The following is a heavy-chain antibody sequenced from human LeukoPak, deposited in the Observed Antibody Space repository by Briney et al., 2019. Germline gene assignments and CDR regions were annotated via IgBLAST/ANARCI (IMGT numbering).Heavy chain of an antibody. CDR3: ARDQYYYDSSGYPALLGY. D-gene: IGHD3-22*01. CDR2: IIPIFGTA. Sequence: EASVKVSCKASGYTFTSYGISWVRQAPGQGLEWMGGIIPIFGTANYAQKFQGRVTITADESTSTAYMELSSLRSEDTAVYYCARDQYYYDSSGYPALLGYWGQGTLVTVSS. J-gene: IGHJ4*02. V-gene: IGHV1-69*13. CDR1: GYTFTSYG.